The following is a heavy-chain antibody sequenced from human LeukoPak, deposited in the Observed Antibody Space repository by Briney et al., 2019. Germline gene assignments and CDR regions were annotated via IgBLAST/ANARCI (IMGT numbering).Heavy chain of an antibody. CDR1: GFTFSSYW. D-gene: IGHD5-12*01. J-gene: IGHJ4*02. CDR3: ARDRGSGYVGGTYDY. CDR2: IKQDGSEK. Sequence: HPGGSLRLSCAASGFTFSSYWMSWVRQAPGKGLEWVANIKQDGSEKYYVDSVKGRFTISRDNAKNSLYLQMNSLRAEDTAVYYCARDRGSGYVGGTYDYWGQGTLVTVSS. V-gene: IGHV3-7*01.